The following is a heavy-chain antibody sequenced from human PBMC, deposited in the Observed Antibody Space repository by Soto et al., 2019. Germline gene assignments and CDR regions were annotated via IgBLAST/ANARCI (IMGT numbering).Heavy chain of an antibody. Sequence: GGSLRLSCAASGFTFDDYAMHWVRQAPGKGLEWVSLISGDGGSTYYADSVKGRFTISRDNSKNSLYLQMNSLRTEDTALYYCAKVLTGDRRGLDAFDIWGQGTMVTVSS. J-gene: IGHJ3*02. V-gene: IGHV3-43*02. D-gene: IGHD7-27*01. CDR1: GFTFDDYA. CDR2: ISGDGGST. CDR3: AKVLTGDRRGLDAFDI.